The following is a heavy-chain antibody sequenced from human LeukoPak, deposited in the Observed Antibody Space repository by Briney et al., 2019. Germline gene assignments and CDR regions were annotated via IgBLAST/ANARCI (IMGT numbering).Heavy chain of an antibody. CDR2: INPNSGGT. CDR3: VRSGYCSSTSCYPASYYYYMDV. CDR1: GYTFTGYY. D-gene: IGHD2-2*01. Sequence: ASVKVSCKASGYTFTGYYMHWVRQAPGQGLEWMGRINPNSGGTNYAQKFQGRVTMTRDTSISTAYMELSRLRSDDTAVYYCVRSGYCSSTSCYPASYYYYMDVWGKGTTVTVS. J-gene: IGHJ6*03. V-gene: IGHV1-2*06.